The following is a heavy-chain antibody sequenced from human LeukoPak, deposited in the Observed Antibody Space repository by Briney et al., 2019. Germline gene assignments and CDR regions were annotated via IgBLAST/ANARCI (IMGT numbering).Heavy chain of an antibody. Sequence: GGSLRLSCTASGFTFDDYGMSWVRQAPGKGLEWVSGINWSGSSTGYADSVKGRFTISRDNAKNSLYLQMNSLRAEDTALYYCARVPHYYGSGTYLSYFDYWGQGTLVTVSS. V-gene: IGHV3-20*04. J-gene: IGHJ4*02. CDR3: ARVPHYYGSGTYLSYFDY. CDR2: INWSGSST. D-gene: IGHD3-10*01. CDR1: GFTFDDYG.